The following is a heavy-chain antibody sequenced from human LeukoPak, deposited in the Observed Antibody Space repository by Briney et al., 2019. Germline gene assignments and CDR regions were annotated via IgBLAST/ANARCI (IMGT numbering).Heavy chain of an antibody. D-gene: IGHD6-25*01. CDR2: IWYDGNNK. V-gene: IGHV3-33*01. CDR3: ARDGSPYSSAGGY. J-gene: IGHJ4*02. Sequence: GGSLRLSCVASGFNFSTYGMHWVRQAPGKGLEWVATIWYDGNNKYYADAVKGRLTISRDNSKSTLSLQMNSLRAEDTAVYYCARDGSPYSSAGGYWGQGTLVTVSS. CDR1: GFNFSTYG.